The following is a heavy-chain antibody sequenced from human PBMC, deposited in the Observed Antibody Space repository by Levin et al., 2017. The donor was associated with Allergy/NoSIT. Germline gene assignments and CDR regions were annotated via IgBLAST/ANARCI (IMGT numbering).Heavy chain of an antibody. D-gene: IGHD5-12*01. Sequence: GESLKISCKASGYTFTSYYMHWVRQAPGQGLEWMGIINPSGGSTSYAQKFQGRVTMTRDTSTSTVYMELSSLRSEDTAVYYCARSGQMGNSGYGPMTPYYYYYYMDVWGKGTTVTVSS. CDR1: GYTFTSYY. V-gene: IGHV1-46*01. J-gene: IGHJ6*03. CDR3: ARSGQMGNSGYGPMTPYYYYYYMDV. CDR2: INPSGGST.